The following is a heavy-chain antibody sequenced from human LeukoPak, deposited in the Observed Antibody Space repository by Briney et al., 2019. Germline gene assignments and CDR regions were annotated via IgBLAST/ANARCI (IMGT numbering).Heavy chain of an antibody. V-gene: IGHV4-59*08. CDR3: ARQRWLQFAFDY. Sequence: SETLSLTCTVSGGSISSYYWSWIRQPPGKGLEWIGYIYYSGSTNYNPSLKSRVTISVDTSKNQFSLKLSSVTAADTAVYYCARQRWLQFAFDYWGQGTLVTVSS. J-gene: IGHJ4*02. CDR2: IYYSGST. CDR1: GGSISSYY. D-gene: IGHD5-24*01.